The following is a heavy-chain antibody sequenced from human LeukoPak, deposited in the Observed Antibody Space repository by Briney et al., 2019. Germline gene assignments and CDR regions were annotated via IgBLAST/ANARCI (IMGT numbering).Heavy chain of an antibody. V-gene: IGHV5-51*01. CDR3: ARFHSLLYDSSGKSRFSNWFDP. Sequence: GESLKISRKGSGYSFTSYWIGWVRQMPGKGLEWMGIIYPGDSDTRYSPSFQGQVTISADKSISTAYLQWSSLKASDTAMYYCARFHSLLYDSSGKSRFSNWFDPWGQGTLVTVSS. CDR2: IYPGDSDT. J-gene: IGHJ5*02. CDR1: GYSFTSYW. D-gene: IGHD3-22*01.